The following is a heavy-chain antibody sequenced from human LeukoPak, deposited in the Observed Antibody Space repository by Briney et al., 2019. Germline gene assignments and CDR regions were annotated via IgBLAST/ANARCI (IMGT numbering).Heavy chain of an antibody. CDR3: ATVRNWFDP. J-gene: IGHJ5*02. V-gene: IGHV4-59*02. D-gene: IGHD2/OR15-2a*01. CDR2: IYYSGIT. CDR1: GFTVSSNY. Sequence: PGGSLRLSCAASGFTVSSNYMSWIRQPPGKGLEWIGDIYYSGITNYNPSLKSRVSISVDTSKNQFSLKLSSVTAADTAVYYCATVRNWFDPWGQGTLVTVSS.